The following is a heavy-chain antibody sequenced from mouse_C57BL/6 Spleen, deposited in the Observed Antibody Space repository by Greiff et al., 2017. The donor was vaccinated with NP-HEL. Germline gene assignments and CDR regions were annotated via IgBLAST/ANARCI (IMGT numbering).Heavy chain of an antibody. V-gene: IGHV3-2*02. J-gene: IGHJ2*01. CDR1: GYSITSGYG. CDR2: ISYSGST. Sequence: DVQLQESGPGLVKPSQSLSLTCTVTGYSITSGYGWNWIRQFPGNKLEWMGYISYSGSTNYNPSFKSRTTITPDTSKNQFFLQLNSVTTEDTATYYWARTARIKYWGQGTTLTVSS. CDR3: ARTARIKY. D-gene: IGHD1-2*01.